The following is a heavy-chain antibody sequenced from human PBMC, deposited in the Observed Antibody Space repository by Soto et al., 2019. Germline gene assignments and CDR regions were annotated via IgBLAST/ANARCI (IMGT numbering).Heavy chain of an antibody. J-gene: IGHJ6*02. CDR2: ISSSRSTI. D-gene: IGHD3-10*01. Sequence: PGGSLRLSCAASGFTFSSYSMNWVRQAPGKGLEWVSYISSSRSTIYYADSVKGRFTISRDNAKNSLYLQMNSLRDEDTAVYYCARVWPSYYGSGSSKIAIYYYYGMDVWGQGTTVTDSS. CDR3: ARVWPSYYGSGSSKIAIYYYYGMDV. V-gene: IGHV3-48*02. CDR1: GFTFSSYS.